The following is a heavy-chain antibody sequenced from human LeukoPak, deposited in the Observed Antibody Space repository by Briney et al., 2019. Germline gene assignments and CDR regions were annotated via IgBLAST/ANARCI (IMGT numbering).Heavy chain of an antibody. J-gene: IGHJ5*02. Sequence: PSETLSLICTVSGASISSGDYHWTWIRQPAGKGLEWIGYIYSSGSTYYDPSLKSRVSISVDTSKNHFSLQLTSVTAADTAVYYCATRFSGRPFDPWGQGTLVTVSS. CDR3: ATRFSGRPFDP. D-gene: IGHD1-26*01. CDR2: IYSSGST. V-gene: IGHV4-30-4*08. CDR1: GASISSGDYH.